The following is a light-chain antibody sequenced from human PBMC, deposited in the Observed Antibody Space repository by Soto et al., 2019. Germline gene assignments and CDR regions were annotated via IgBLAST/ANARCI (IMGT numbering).Light chain of an antibody. CDR2: EVT. CDR3: SCARLDNHVL. J-gene: IGLJ2*01. CDR1: SSDVESYNL. Sequence: QSVLTQPASVSGSPGQSITIPCTGTSSDVESYNLVSWFQQRPGKAPKCIIYEVTERPSGVSDRFSGSKSGNTASLTISGLQAEDEADYYCSCARLDNHVLFGGGTKLTVL. V-gene: IGLV2-23*02.